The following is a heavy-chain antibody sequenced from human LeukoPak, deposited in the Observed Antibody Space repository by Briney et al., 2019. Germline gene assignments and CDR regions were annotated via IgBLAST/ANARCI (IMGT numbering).Heavy chain of an antibody. J-gene: IGHJ4*02. CDR1: GGTFSSYA. CDR3: AREIRDSSGYMYYFDY. D-gene: IGHD3-22*01. V-gene: IGHV1-69*05. Sequence: GASVKVSCKASGGTFSSYAISWVRQAPGQGLEWIGRIIPIFGTANYAQKFQGRVTITTDESTSTAYMELSSLRSEDTAVYYCAREIRDSSGYMYYFDYWGQGTLVTVSS. CDR2: IIPIFGTA.